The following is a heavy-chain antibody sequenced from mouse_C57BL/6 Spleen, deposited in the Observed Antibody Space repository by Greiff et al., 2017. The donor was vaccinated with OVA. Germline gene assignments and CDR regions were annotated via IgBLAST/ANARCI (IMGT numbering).Heavy chain of an antibody. D-gene: IGHD2-3*01. Sequence: VQLQQSGAELAKPGASVKLSCKASGYTFTSYWMHWVKQRPGQGLEWIGYINPSSGYTKYNQKIKDKATLTAYKSSSTAYMLLSSLTYEDSAVYYCARSFYDGYYRGFDYWGQGTTLTVSS. CDR1: GYTFTSYW. J-gene: IGHJ2*01. CDR3: ARSFYDGYYRGFDY. CDR2: INPSSGYT. V-gene: IGHV1-7*01.